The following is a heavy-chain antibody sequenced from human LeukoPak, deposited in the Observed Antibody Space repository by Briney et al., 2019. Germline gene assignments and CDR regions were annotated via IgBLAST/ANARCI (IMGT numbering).Heavy chain of an antibody. Sequence: PSQTLSLTCAVSGGSISSGGYSWSWIRQPPGKGLEWIGEINHSGSTNYNPSLKSRVTISVDTSKNQFSLKLSSVTAADTAVYYCARGHFGYGGNPGYFDYWGQGTLVTVSS. CDR3: ARGHFGYGGNPGYFDY. CDR1: GGSISSGGYS. J-gene: IGHJ4*02. V-gene: IGHV4-30-2*01. D-gene: IGHD4-23*01. CDR2: INHSGST.